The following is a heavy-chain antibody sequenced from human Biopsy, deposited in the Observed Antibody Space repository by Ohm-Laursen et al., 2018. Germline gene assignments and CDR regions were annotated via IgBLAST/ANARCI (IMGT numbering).Heavy chain of an antibody. CDR1: GGTFSNYG. V-gene: IGHV1-69*06. D-gene: IGHD3-9*01. J-gene: IGHJ1*01. Sequence: GATVKISCKVPGGTFSNYGVNWVRQAPGQGLEWLGGNIPILGTGNYAQKFQDRVTVAADTSTSTATMELRSLRSDDTAVYYCATKLTGYFHHWRQGTLVIVSS. CDR2: NIPILGTG. CDR3: ATKLTGYFHH.